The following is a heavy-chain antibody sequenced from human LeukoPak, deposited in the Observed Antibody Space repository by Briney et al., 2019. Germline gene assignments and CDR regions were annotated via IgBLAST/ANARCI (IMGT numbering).Heavy chain of an antibody. CDR3: ARDTYDILTGWQLWYYYYMDV. D-gene: IGHD3-9*01. CDR1: GFTFSSYS. J-gene: IGHJ6*03. Sequence: GGSLRLSCAASGFTFSSYSMNWVRQAPGKGPEWVSYISSSSSTIYYADSVKGRFTISRDNAKNSLYLQMNSLRAEDTAVYYCARDTYDILTGWQLWYYYYMDVWGKGTTVTVSS. V-gene: IGHV3-48*04. CDR2: ISSSSSTI.